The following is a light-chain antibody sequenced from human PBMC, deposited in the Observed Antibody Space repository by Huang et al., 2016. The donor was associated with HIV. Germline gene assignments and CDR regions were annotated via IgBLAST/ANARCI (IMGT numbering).Light chain of an antibody. CDR3: QQLDSYPVT. Sequence: IQLTQSPSSLSASVVDRVTITCRASQSISHYLAWYQKQPGKAATLLIYAASTLYTGVPSRFSGSGSGTDFTLTISSLQPEDFATYYCQQLDSYPVTFGGGTKVDIK. J-gene: IGKJ4*01. CDR1: QSISHY. CDR2: AAS. V-gene: IGKV1-9*01.